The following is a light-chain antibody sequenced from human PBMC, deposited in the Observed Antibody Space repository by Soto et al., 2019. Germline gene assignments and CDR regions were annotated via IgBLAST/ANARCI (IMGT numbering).Light chain of an antibody. CDR1: QDINNY. Sequence: DIQMTQSPSSLSASVGGRVTITCQASQDINNYLNWYQQKPGKPPKLLIYDASNLETGVPSRFTGSGSGTDFTFTISSLQPEDIASYYCQQSDTLPLTFGGGTKVVIK. CDR2: DAS. V-gene: IGKV1-33*01. CDR3: QQSDTLPLT. J-gene: IGKJ4*01.